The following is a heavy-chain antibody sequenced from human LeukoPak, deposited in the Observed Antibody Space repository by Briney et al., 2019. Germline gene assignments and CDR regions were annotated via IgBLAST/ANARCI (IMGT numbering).Heavy chain of an antibody. CDR3: AREPGVHAFDI. V-gene: IGHV3-21*01. CDR1: GFTFSSYS. CDR2: ISSSSSYI. J-gene: IGHJ3*02. Sequence: PGGSLRLSCAASGFTFSSYSMNWVRQAPGKGLEWVSSISSSSSYIYYADSLKGRFTISRDNAKNSLYLQMNSLRAEDSAVYYCAREPGVHAFDIWGQGTMVTVSS. D-gene: IGHD7-27*01.